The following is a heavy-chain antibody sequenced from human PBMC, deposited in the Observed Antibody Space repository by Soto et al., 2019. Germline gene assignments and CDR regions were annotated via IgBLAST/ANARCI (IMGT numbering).Heavy chain of an antibody. CDR2: INHGGST. CDR3: ARDRDFWSGYSPYYYGMDV. J-gene: IGHJ6*01. Sequence: SETLSVTCAVYGGSFSDYYYNWIRQSPGKGLEWIGEINHGGSTNYNSSLKSRVTMSVDTSKNQFSLKLSSVTAADTAVYYCARDRDFWSGYSPYYYGMDVWGQGTTVTVSS. V-gene: IGHV4-34*01. D-gene: IGHD3-3*01. CDR1: GGSFSDYY.